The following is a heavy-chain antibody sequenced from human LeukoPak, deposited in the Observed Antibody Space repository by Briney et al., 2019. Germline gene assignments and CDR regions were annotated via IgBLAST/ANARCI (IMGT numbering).Heavy chain of an antibody. CDR2: IYYSGST. D-gene: IGHD3-22*01. Sequence: KSSETLSLTCTVSGGSISSYYWSWIRQPPGKGLEGMEYIYYSGSTNYNPSLKSRVTISVDTSKNQFSLKLSSVTAADTAVYYCARVLYYYDSSGYTYYFDYWGQGTLVTVSS. CDR3: ARVLYYYDSSGYTYYFDY. CDR1: GGSISSYY. J-gene: IGHJ4*02. V-gene: IGHV4-59*01.